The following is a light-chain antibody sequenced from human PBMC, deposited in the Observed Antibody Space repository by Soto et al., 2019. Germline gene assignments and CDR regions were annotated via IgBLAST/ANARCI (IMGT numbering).Light chain of an antibody. V-gene: IGKV3-11*01. Sequence: EIVMTQSPGTLSVFPGERVTLSCRASQSVSGYLDWFQQKPGQAPRLVLLRIFTRAIGVPARFSGSGSETDFTLTISSLEPEDFAVYYCQQRSNWSITFGQGTRLEIK. J-gene: IGKJ5*01. CDR3: QQRSNWSIT. CDR2: RIF. CDR1: QSVSGY.